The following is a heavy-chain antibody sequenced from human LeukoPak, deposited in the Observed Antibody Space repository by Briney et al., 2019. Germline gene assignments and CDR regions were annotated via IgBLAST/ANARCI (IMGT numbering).Heavy chain of an antibody. V-gene: IGHV3-69-1*01. D-gene: IGHD3-22*01. CDR3: ARDSHYYDSSGYYDSPRWYFDL. Sequence: GGSLRLSCAASGFTFSHYWMSWVRQAPGKGLEWVSSISSSSYIYYADSVKGRFTISRDNAKNSLYLQMNSLRAEDTAVYYCARDSHYYDSSGYYDSPRWYFDLWGRGTLVTVSS. J-gene: IGHJ2*01. CDR1: GFTFSHYW. CDR2: ISSSSYI.